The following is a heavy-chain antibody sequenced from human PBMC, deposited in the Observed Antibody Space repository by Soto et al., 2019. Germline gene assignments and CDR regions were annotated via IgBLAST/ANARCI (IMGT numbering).Heavy chain of an antibody. CDR3: AREFEDMSPNLAS. CDR1: GFTFTRYS. CDR2: ISSTTNSI. D-gene: IGHD3-16*01. J-gene: IGHJ4*02. V-gene: IGHV3-21*01. Sequence: EVQLVESGGGLVKPGGSLRLSCAASGFTFTRYSMNWVRQAPGKGLEWVSSISSTTNSIYYADSLKGRFTISRDKAKHSLYLQMNSLRVEHTAVYYCAREFEDMSPNLASWGQEPLVPVPP.